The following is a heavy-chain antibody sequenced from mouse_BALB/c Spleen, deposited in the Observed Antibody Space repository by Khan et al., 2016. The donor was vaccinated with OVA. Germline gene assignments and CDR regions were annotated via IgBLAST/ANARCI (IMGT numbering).Heavy chain of an antibody. CDR1: GYSITSDYA. V-gene: IGHV3-2*02. J-gene: IGHJ2*01. Sequence: EVQLVESGPGLVKPSQSLSLTCPVTGYSITSDYAWNWIRQFPGNKLEWMGYISYSGNTNYNPSLKSRISITRDTSKNQFFLQLNSVTTEDTATYYCARVNGGDFDYWGKGTTITGSS. CDR3: ARVNGGDFDY. CDR2: ISYSGNT.